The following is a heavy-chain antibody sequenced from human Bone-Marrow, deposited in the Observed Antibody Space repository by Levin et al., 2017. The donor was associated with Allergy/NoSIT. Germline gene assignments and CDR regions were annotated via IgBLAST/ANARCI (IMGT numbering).Heavy chain of an antibody. Sequence: GGSLRLSCAASGFSFSSYSMNWVRQAPGMGLEWVSAISGSGTTDYADSVKGRFTISRDNSKNTVYLQMNSLKAEDTAVYHCAISTVTTGYHGMDVWGQGTTVTVSS. CDR1: GFSFSSYS. CDR2: ISGSGTT. V-gene: IGHV3-23*01. J-gene: IGHJ6*02. CDR3: AISTVTTGYHGMDV. D-gene: IGHD4-17*01.